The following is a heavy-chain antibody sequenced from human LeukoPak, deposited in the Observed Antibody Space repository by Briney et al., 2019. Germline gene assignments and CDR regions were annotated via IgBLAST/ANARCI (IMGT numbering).Heavy chain of an antibody. D-gene: IGHD5-24*01. J-gene: IGHJ6*03. V-gene: IGHV3-15*04. CDR3: ARGGILNGYKRLDYMDV. CDR2: IESKTDGGTT. Sequence: GGSLRLSCAASGFSFSDAWMSWVRQIPGKGLEWVGRIESKTDGGTTDYAAPGKGRFTISRDNSKNTLYLQMNSLRAEDTAVYYCARGGILNGYKRLDYMDVWGKGTTVTVSS. CDR1: GFSFSDAW.